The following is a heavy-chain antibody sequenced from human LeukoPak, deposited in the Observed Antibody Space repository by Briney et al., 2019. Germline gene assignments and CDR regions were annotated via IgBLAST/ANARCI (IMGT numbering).Heavy chain of an antibody. CDR3: ARDYSRVGATGPFDY. J-gene: IGHJ4*02. Sequence: GASVKVSCKASGYTFTGYYVQWVRQAPGQGLEWMGWINPNSGGTNSAQKFQGRVTRTWDTSISTAYMELSRLRTDDTAVYYCARDYSRVGATGPFDYWGQGTLVTVSS. CDR1: GYTFTGYY. V-gene: IGHV1-2*02. D-gene: IGHD1-26*01. CDR2: INPNSGGT.